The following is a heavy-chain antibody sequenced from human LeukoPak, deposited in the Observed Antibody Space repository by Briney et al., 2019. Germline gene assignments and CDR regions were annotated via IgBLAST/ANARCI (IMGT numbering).Heavy chain of an antibody. CDR3: AREHCSGGSCYSIYYYYYMDV. D-gene: IGHD2-15*01. V-gene: IGHV3-66*01. Sequence: PGGSLRLSCAASGFTVSSNYMSWVRQAPGKGLEWVSVIYSGGSTYYADSVKGRFTISRDNSKNTLYLQMNSLRAEDTAVYYCAREHCSGGSCYSIYYYYYMDVWGEGTTVTVSS. CDR2: IYSGGST. J-gene: IGHJ6*03. CDR1: GFTVSSNY.